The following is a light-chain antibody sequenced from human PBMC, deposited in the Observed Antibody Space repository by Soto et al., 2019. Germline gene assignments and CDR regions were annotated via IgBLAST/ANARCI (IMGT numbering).Light chain of an antibody. Sequence: QSALTQDASLSGSPGQSITISCTGTSSDVGGYNYVSWYQQHPGKAPKLVIYDVFTRPSGVSNRFSGSKSGNTASLTISALQAEDEADYYCTSWTSTSTYVFGSGTKVTVL. CDR3: TSWTSTSTYV. V-gene: IGLV2-14*03. J-gene: IGLJ1*01. CDR2: DVF. CDR1: SSDVGGYNY.